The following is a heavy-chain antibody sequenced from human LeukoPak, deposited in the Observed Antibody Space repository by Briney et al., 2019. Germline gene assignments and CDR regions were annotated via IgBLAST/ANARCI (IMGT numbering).Heavy chain of an antibody. J-gene: IGHJ4*02. V-gene: IGHV3-20*04. D-gene: IGHD3-3*01. CDR2: ISWNGGST. CDR3: AKGARSITIFGVVTRGPYYFDY. CDR1: GFTFDDYG. Sequence: GGSLRLSCATSGFTFDDYGMSWVRQVPGKGLEWVSGISWNGGSTGYADSVKGRFTISRDNSKNTLYLQMNSLRAEDTAVYYCAKGARSITIFGVVTRGPYYFDYWGQGTLVTVSS.